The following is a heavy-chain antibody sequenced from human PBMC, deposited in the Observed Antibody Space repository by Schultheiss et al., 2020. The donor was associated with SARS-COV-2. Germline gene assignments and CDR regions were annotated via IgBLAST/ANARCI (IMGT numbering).Heavy chain of an antibody. CDR3: ARDKEGDSSSRSFDL. J-gene: IGHJ2*01. CDR2: ISSSSCTI. Sequence: GGSLRLSCAASGFTFSSYSMNWVRQAPGKGLEWVSYISSSSCTIYYADSVKGRFTISRDNAKNSLYLQMNSLRAEDTAVYYCARDKEGDSSSRSFDLWGRGTLVTVSS. CDR1: GFTFSSYS. D-gene: IGHD6-6*01. V-gene: IGHV3-48*01.